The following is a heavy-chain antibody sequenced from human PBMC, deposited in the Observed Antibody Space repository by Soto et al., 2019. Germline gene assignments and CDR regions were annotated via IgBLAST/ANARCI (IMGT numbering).Heavy chain of an antibody. D-gene: IGHD2-21*02. CDR1: GGTFSSYA. V-gene: IGHV1-69*12. Sequence: QVQLVQSGAEVKKPGSSVKVSCKASGGTFSSYAISWVRQAPGQGLEWMGGIIPIFGTANYAQKFQGRVTITADESTSKAYMELSSLRSEDAAVYYCARGRGLGAYCGGDCFDAFDIWGQGTMVTVSS. J-gene: IGHJ3*02. CDR3: ARGRGLGAYCGGDCFDAFDI. CDR2: IIPIFGTA.